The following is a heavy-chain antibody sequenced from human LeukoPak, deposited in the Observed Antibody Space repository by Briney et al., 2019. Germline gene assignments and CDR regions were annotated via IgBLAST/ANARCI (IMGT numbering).Heavy chain of an antibody. CDR2: IIPILGIA. D-gene: IGHD1-26*01. Sequence: GASVKVSCEASGGTFSSYAISWVRQAPGQGLEWMGRIIPILGIANYAQKFQGRVTITADKSTSTAYMELSSLRSEDTAVYYCAKPPGWELLGYDAFDIWGQGTMVTVSS. CDR3: AKPPGWELLGYDAFDI. CDR1: GGTFSSYA. V-gene: IGHV1-69*04. J-gene: IGHJ3*02.